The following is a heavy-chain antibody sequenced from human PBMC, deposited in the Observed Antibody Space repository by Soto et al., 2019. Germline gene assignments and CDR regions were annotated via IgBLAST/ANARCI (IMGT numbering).Heavy chain of an antibody. D-gene: IGHD3-10*01. V-gene: IGHV1-46*01. J-gene: IGHJ5*02. CDR3: ARGRGPDP. CDR2: INPSGGST. Sequence: VASVKVSCKASGYTFTSYYMHWVRQAPGQGLEWMGIINPSGGSTSYAQKFQGRVTMTTDTSTSTAYMELRSLRSDGTAVYYCARGRGPDPWSQGTLVTVSS. CDR1: GYTFTSYY.